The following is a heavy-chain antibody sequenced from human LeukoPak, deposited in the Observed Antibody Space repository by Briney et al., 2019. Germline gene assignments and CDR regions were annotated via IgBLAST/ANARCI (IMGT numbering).Heavy chain of an antibody. D-gene: IGHD2-15*01. V-gene: IGHV3-23*01. CDR3: AKARYCSGGSCFPHLTPDY. CDR1: GFTFSTYA. CDR2: ISGSGGST. J-gene: IGHJ4*02. Sequence: GGSLTLSCAASGFTFSTYAMRWVRQATGKGREWVSAISGSGGSTYYADSVKGRFTISRDNSKNTLYLQMNSLRAEDTAVYYCAKARYCSGGSCFPHLTPDYWGQGTLVTVSS.